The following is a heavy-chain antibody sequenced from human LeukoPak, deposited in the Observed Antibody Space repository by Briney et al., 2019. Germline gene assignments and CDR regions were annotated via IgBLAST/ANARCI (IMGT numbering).Heavy chain of an antibody. CDR1: GFTFSSYW. J-gene: IGHJ4*02. CDR3: ARVVGSSGWYLGY. V-gene: IGHV3-74*01. Sequence: PGGSLRLSCAASGFTFSSYWMHWLRQAPGKGLVWVSRINSDGSSTSYADSVKGRFTISRDNAKNTLYLQMNSLRAEDTAVYYCARVVGSSGWYLGYWGQGTLVTVSS. D-gene: IGHD6-19*01. CDR2: INSDGSST.